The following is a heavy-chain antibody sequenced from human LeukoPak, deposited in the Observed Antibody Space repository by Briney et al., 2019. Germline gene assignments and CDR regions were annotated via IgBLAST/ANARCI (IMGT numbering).Heavy chain of an antibody. Sequence: GGSLRLSCAASGFTFSSYEMNWVRQPPGKGLEWVSVIYSGGSTYYTDSVKGRFTISRDNSKSTLYIQMSSLRAEDTAVYYCARAKPKNMVRGLIMRRESRYYFDYWGQGTLVAVSS. CDR1: GFTFSSYE. CDR2: IYSGGST. V-gene: IGHV3-53*01. D-gene: IGHD3-10*01. J-gene: IGHJ4*02. CDR3: ARAKPKNMVRGLIMRRESRYYFDY.